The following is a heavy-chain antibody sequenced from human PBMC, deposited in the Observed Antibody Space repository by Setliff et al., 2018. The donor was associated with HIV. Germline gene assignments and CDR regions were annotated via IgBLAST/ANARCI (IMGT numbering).Heavy chain of an antibody. CDR1: GGSISSYY. D-gene: IGHD1-1*01. Sequence: PSETLSLTCTVSGGSISSYYWSWIRQPPGEGLEWIGYIFYSGGNNYYPSLKIRVTISLDTSKNQFSLKLTSVTAADTAVYYCASAGSGTRAPPRYWGQGTLVTVSS. J-gene: IGHJ4*02. CDR2: IFYSGGN. CDR3: ASAGSGTRAPPRY. V-gene: IGHV4-59*01.